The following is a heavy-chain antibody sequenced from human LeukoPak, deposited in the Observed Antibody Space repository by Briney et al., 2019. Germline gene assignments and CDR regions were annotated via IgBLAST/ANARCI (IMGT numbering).Heavy chain of an antibody. V-gene: IGHV3-11*01. CDR1: GFTFSDYY. J-gene: IGHJ4*02. Sequence: GGSLRLSCAVSGFTFSDYYMSWIRQAPGKGLEWVSYISSGGSTISHADSVKGRFTISRDNAENSLYLQMNSLRAEDTAVYYCATRAAAGRCFDYWGQGTLVTVSS. CDR2: ISSGGSTI. CDR3: ATRAAAGRCFDY. D-gene: IGHD6-13*01.